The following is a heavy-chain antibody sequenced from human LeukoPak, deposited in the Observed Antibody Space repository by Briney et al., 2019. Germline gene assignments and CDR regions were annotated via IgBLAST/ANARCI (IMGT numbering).Heavy chain of an antibody. V-gene: IGHV4-4*07. CDR2: IYASGSS. CDR3: ARDLDVYPYNWFDP. CDR1: GGSISNYY. J-gene: IGHJ5*02. Sequence: PSETVSLTCSVSGGSISNYYWSWIPQPAGKGLEWIGRIYASGSSNYNPSLKSRVTVSVDTSKNQFFLQLRSVTAADTAVYYCARDLDVYPYNWFDPWGQGTLVTVSS. D-gene: IGHD5/OR15-5a*01.